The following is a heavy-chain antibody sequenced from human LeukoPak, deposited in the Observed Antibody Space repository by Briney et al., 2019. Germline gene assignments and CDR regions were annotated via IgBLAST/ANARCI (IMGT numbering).Heavy chain of an antibody. CDR1: GYSFTSYW. J-gene: IGHJ2*01. CDR2: IYPGDPDT. D-gene: IGHD3-3*01. V-gene: IGHV5-51*01. CDR3: ARRADFGEVIHWYFDL. Sequence: GESLKISCKGSGYSFTSYWIGWVRQMPGKGLEWMGIIYPGDPDTRYSPSFQGQVTISADKSISTAYLQWSSLKASDTAMYYCARRADFGEVIHWYFDLWGRGTLVTVSS.